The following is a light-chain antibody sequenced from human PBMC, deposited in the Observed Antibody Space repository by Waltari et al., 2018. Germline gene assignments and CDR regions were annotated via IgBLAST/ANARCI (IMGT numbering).Light chain of an antibody. CDR3: QQVNNYPFT. J-gene: IGKJ3*01. CDR1: QDISSS. CDR2: TAS. Sequence: DIQLNQSPSFLSASVGDRVIITCRASQDISSSLAWYQQKPVRAPKLLIYTASTLQSGVPSRLSGSGSGTEFTLTISSLQPEDFVTYYCQQVNNYPFTFGPGTILDVK. V-gene: IGKV1-9*01.